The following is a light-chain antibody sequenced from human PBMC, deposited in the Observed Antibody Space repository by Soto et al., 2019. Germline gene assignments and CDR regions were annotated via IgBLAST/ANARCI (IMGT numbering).Light chain of an antibody. Sequence: QSALTQPRSVSGSPGQSVTISCTGTNSDVGHYNYVSWYQQHPGKAPKLIIFDVDKRPSGVPDRFSGSKSGNTAALNISGLQAEDEADYYCCSYAGSSWIFGGGTQLTVL. V-gene: IGLV2-11*01. CDR3: CSYAGSSWI. CDR1: NSDVGHYNY. J-gene: IGLJ2*01. CDR2: DVD.